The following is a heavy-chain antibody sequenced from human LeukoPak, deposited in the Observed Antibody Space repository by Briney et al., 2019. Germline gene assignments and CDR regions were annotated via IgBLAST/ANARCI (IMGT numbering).Heavy chain of an antibody. V-gene: IGHV4-30-4*02. CDR2: IYYGGST. J-gene: IGHJ6*02. CDR3: ARVRLLSSSPLYYYYGMDV. Sequence: SETLSLTCTVSGGSITSGDYYWSWIRQPPGKGLEWIGYIYYGGSTSLTPSLKSRVTISVDTSKNQFSLKLSSVTAADTAVYYCARVRLLSSSPLYYYYGMDVWGQGTTVTVSS. D-gene: IGHD2-2*01. CDR1: GGSITSGDYY.